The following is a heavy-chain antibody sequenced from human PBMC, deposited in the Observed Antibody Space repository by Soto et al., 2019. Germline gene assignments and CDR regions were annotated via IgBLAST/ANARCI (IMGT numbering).Heavy chain of an antibody. Sequence: QVQLVQSGAEVKRPGASLKVSCKASGYTFTTNGFNWVRQAPGQGLEWMGWISPYNGDTNYAQNFQGRVTLTTDTSTSTAYMELRSLTSDDTAVYYCARTPRAQMIVLEAATRFDYWGQGTLVTVSS. V-gene: IGHV1-18*04. CDR3: ARTPRAQMIVLEAATRFDY. CDR1: GYTFTTNG. CDR2: ISPYNGDT. J-gene: IGHJ4*02. D-gene: IGHD2-15*01.